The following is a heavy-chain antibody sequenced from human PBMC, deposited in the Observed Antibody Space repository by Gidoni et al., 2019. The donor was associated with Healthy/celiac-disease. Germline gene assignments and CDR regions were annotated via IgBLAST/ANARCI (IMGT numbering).Heavy chain of an antibody. CDR1: VFTFSNAW. V-gene: IGHV3-15*01. D-gene: IGHD6-13*01. Sequence: EVQLVESGGGLVKPGGSLRLSCAASVFTFSNAWVSWVRKAPGKGLEWFGRIKSKTDGGTTDYAAPVKGRFTISRDDSKNTLYLQMNSLKTEDTAVYYCTSDSSSWYSEYFQHWGQGTLVTVSS. CDR2: IKSKTDGGTT. J-gene: IGHJ1*01. CDR3: TSDSSSWYSEYFQH.